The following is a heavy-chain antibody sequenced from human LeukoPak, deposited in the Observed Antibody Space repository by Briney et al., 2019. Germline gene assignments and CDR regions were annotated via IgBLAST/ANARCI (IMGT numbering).Heavy chain of an antibody. CDR3: ARDDYGDYDYFDY. Sequence: GGSLRLSCAASGFTFSSNSMNWVRQAPGKGLEWVSSISSSSSYIYYADSVKGRFTISRDNAKNSLYLQMNSLRAEDTAVYYCARDDYGDYDYFDYWGQGTLVTVSS. V-gene: IGHV3-21*04. D-gene: IGHD4-17*01. CDR2: ISSSSSYI. J-gene: IGHJ4*02. CDR1: GFTFSSNS.